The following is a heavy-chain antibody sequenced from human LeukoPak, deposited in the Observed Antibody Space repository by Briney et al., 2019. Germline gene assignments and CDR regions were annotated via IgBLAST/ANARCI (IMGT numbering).Heavy chain of an antibody. D-gene: IGHD3-10*01. Sequence: SETLSLTCAVYGGSFSGYYWSWIRQPPGKGLEWIGEINHSGSTNYNPSLKSRDTISVDTSKNQFSLKLSSVTAADTAVYYCARSRSYGSGSMFDPWGQGTLVTVSS. CDR1: GGSFSGYY. J-gene: IGHJ5*02. V-gene: IGHV4-34*01. CDR3: ARSRSYGSGSMFDP. CDR2: INHSGST.